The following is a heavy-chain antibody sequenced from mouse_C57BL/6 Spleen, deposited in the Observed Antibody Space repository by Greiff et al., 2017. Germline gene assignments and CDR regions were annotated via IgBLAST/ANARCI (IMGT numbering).Heavy chain of an antibody. V-gene: IGHV1-15*01. CDR3: TKPRVYAMDY. J-gene: IGHJ4*01. CDR2: IDPETGGT. CDR1: GYTFTDYE. Sequence: VQLQESGAELVRPGASVTLSCKASGYTFTDYEMHWVKQTPVHGLECIGAIDPETGGTAYNQKFKGKAILTADKSSSPAYIELRSQTSVDSAVYYCTKPRVYAMDYWGQGTSVTVSS.